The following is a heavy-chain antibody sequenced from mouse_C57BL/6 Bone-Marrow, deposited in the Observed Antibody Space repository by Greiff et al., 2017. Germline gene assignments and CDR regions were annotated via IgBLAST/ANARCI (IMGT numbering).Heavy chain of an antibody. Sequence: QVQLQQPGAELVKPGASVKMSCKASGYTFTSYWITWVKQRPGQGLEWIGGIYPGSGSTNYNEKFKSKATLTVDTSASTAYMQLSSLTSEDSAVYDGARPYYSNYWYCDVWGKGTTVTVSS. J-gene: IGHJ1*03. CDR3: ARPYYSNYWYCDV. CDR1: GYTFTSYW. CDR2: IYPGSGST. D-gene: IGHD2-5*01. V-gene: IGHV1-55*01.